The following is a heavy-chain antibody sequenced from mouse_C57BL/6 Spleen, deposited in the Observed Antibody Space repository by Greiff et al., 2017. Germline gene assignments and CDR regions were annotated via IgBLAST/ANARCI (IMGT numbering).Heavy chain of an antibody. J-gene: IGHJ4*01. CDR1: GFTFGSYT. V-gene: IGHV5-9*01. CDR3: ARQEPFYAMDY. Sequence: EVMLVESGGGLVKPGGSLKLSCAASGFTFGSYTMSWVRQTPEKRLEWVATISGGGGNTYYPDSVKGRFTISRDNAKNTLYLQMSSLRSEDTALYYCARQEPFYAMDYWGQGTSVTVSS. CDR2: ISGGGGNT.